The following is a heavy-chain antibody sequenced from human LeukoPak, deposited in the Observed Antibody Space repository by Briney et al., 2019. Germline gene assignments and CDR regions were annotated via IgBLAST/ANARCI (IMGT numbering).Heavy chain of an antibody. CDR3: ARGSQSLGYCSGGSCRAKIFDY. CDR1: GGSFSGYY. V-gene: IGHV4-34*01. J-gene: IGHJ4*02. Sequence: SETLSLTCAVYGGSFSGYYWSWIRQPPGKGLEWIGEINHSGSTNYNPSLKSRVTISVDTSKNQFSLKLSSVTAADTAVYYCARGSQSLGYCSGGSCRAKIFDYWGQGTLVTVST. D-gene: IGHD2-15*01. CDR2: INHSGST.